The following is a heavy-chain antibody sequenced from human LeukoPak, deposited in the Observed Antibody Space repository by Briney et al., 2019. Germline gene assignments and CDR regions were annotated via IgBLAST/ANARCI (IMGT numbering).Heavy chain of an antibody. Sequence: GGSLRLSCAASGFTFSSYAMHWVRQAPGKGLEWVAVISYDGSNKYYADSVKGRFTISRDNSKNTLYLQMNSLRAEDTAVYYCARDRLIAVAGHTLFYYGMDVWGQGTTVTVSS. D-gene: IGHD6-19*01. CDR3: ARDRLIAVAGHTLFYYGMDV. J-gene: IGHJ6*02. V-gene: IGHV3-30-3*01. CDR1: GFTFSSYA. CDR2: ISYDGSNK.